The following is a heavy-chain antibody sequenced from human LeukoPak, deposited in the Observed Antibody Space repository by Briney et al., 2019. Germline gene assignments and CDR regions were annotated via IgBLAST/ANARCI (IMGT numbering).Heavy chain of an antibody. CDR1: GFTFSSYA. V-gene: IGHV3-30*04. D-gene: IGHD6-13*01. CDR2: ISYDGSNK. Sequence: GGSLRLSCVASGFTFSSYAMHWVRQAPGKGLEWVAVISYDGSNKYYADSVKGRFTISRDNSKNTLYLQMNSLRAEDTAVYYCARGRGSGSSWYYFDYWGQGTLVTVSS. J-gene: IGHJ4*02. CDR3: ARGRGSGSSWYYFDY.